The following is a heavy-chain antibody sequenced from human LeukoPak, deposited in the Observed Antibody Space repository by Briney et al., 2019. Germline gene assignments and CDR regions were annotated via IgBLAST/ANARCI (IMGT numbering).Heavy chain of an antibody. J-gene: IGHJ6*02. V-gene: IGHV1-2*04. D-gene: IGHD6-13*01. CDR1: GYTFTSYG. CDR3: ASSRSYSSSWYYYYGMDV. CDR2: INPNSGGT. Sequence: ASVKVSCKASGYTFTSYGISWVRQAPGQGLEWMGWINPNSGGTNYAQKFQGWVTMTRDTSISTAYMELSRLRSDDTAVYYCASSRSYSSSWYYYYGMDVWGQGTTVTVSS.